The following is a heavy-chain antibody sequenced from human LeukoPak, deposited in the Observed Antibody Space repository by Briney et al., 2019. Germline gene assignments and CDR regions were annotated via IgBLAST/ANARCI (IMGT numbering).Heavy chain of an antibody. J-gene: IGHJ4*02. CDR1: GFTVSSNY. CDR2: IYSGGST. D-gene: IGHD3-9*01. Sequence: GGPLRLSCAASGFTVSSNYMSWVRQAPGKGLEWVSVIYSGGSTYYADSVKGRFTISRDNSKNTLYLQMNSLRAEDTAVYYCARDGYYDILTGYYRDWGQGTLVTVSS. CDR3: ARDGYYDILTGYYRD. V-gene: IGHV3-66*01.